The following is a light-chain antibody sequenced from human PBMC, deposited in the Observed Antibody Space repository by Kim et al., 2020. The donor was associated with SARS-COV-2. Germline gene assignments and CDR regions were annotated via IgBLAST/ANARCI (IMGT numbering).Light chain of an antibody. Sequence: DIQMTQSPSTLSASVGDRVTITCRASQSISSWLAWYQQKPGKAPKLLIYKASSLESGVPSRFSGSGSGTEFTLTISSLQPEDFATYYCQQLNSYLALTFGGGTKVDIK. V-gene: IGKV1-5*03. CDR2: KAS. CDR3: QQLNSYLALT. J-gene: IGKJ4*01. CDR1: QSISSW.